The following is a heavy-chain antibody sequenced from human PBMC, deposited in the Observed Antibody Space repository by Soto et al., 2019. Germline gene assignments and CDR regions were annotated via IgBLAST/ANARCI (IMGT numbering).Heavy chain of an antibody. V-gene: IGHV3-21*01. J-gene: IGHJ4*02. CDR2: ISGSSIHI. CDR1: GFPFSTYN. CDR3: AANDYRGQLDY. D-gene: IGHD4-17*01. Sequence: PGGSLRLSCGASGFPFSTYNVNWVRQAPGKGLEWVSSISGSSIHIYYADSVKGRFTISRDNAKNSLYLQMNSLRAEDTAVYYCAANDYRGQLDYWDQGALFTVSS.